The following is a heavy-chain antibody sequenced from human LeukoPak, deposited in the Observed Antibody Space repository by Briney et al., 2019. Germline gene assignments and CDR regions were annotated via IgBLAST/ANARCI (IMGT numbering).Heavy chain of an antibody. CDR3: AREGPLGWFDP. CDR1: GGSISSYY. J-gene: IGHJ5*02. V-gene: IGHV4-59*01. CDR2: ICYSGST. Sequence: PSETLSLTCTVSGGSISSYYWSWIRQPPGKGLEWIGYICYSGSTNYNPSLKSRVTISVDTSKNQFSLKLSSVTAADTAVYYCAREGPLGWFDPWGQGTLVTVSP.